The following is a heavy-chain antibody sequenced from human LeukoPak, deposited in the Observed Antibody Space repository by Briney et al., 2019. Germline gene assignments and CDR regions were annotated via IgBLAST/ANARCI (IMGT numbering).Heavy chain of an antibody. CDR3: ARDRNYHFWSGYLMLDY. J-gene: IGHJ4*02. CDR2: ISAYNGNT. D-gene: IGHD3-3*02. Sequence: ASVKVSCKASGYTFTSYGISWVRQAPGQGLEWMGWISAYNGNTNYAQKLQGRVTMTTDTSTSTAYMELRSLRFDDTAVYYCARDRNYHFWSGYLMLDYWGQGTLVTVSS. CDR1: GYTFTSYG. V-gene: IGHV1-18*01.